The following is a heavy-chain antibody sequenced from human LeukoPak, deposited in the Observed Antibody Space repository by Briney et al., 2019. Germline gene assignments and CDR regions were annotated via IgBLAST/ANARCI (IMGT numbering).Heavy chain of an antibody. CDR3: ARPYCSSTSCYREDAFDI. Sequence: GESLKISCKGSGYSFTSYWIGWVRQMPGKGLEWMGIIYPGDSDTRYSPSFQGQVTISADKSISTAYLQWSSLKASDTAMYYCARPYCSSTSCYREDAFDIWGQGTMVTVSS. D-gene: IGHD2-2*02. CDR1: GYSFTSYW. CDR2: IYPGDSDT. J-gene: IGHJ3*02. V-gene: IGHV5-51*01.